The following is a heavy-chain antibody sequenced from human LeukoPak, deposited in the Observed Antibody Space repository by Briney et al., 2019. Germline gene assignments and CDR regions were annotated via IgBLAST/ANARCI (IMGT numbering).Heavy chain of an antibody. CDR2: IYTSGST. CDR1: GGSISSGSYY. Sequence: PSQTLSLTCTVSGGSISSGSYYWSWIRQPAGKGLEWIGRIYTSGSTNYNPSLKSRVTISVDTSKYQFSLKLSSVTAADTAVYYCARRSGSYDYWGQGTLVTVSS. CDR3: ARRSGSYDY. D-gene: IGHD1-26*01. J-gene: IGHJ4*02. V-gene: IGHV4-61*02.